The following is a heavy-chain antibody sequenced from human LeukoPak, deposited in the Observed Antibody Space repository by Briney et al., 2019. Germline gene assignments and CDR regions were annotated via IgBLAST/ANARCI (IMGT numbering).Heavy chain of an antibody. Sequence: SETLSLTCTVSGGSISSYYWSWIRQPPGKGLEWIGYIYYSGSTNYNPSLKSRVTISVDTSKNQLSLKLSSVTAADTAVYYCARLGIAAAANWFDPWGQGTLVTVSS. J-gene: IGHJ5*02. CDR3: ARLGIAAAANWFDP. CDR2: IYYSGST. V-gene: IGHV4-59*08. D-gene: IGHD6-13*01. CDR1: GGSISSYY.